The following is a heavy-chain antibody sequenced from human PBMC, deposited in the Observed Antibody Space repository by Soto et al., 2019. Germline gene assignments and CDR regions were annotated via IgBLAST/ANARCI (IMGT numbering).Heavy chain of an antibody. V-gene: IGHV3-30*18. D-gene: IGHD4-17*01. CDR2: ISDDGSNK. Sequence: QVQLVESGGGVVQPGRSLRLSCAASGFSFSTYAMHWVRQAPGKGLEWVAVISDDGSNKYYADSARGRFTISRDNSKKSLYLQMNSLRAEDTAVYYCAKETTVTTFLGYFYYYGMDVWGQGTMVTVSS. CDR3: AKETTVTTFLGYFYYYGMDV. J-gene: IGHJ6*02. CDR1: GFSFSTYA.